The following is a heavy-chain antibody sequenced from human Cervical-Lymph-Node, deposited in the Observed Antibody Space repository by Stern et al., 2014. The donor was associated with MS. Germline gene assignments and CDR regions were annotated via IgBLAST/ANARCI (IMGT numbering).Heavy chain of an antibody. CDR3: AENMDV. CDR2: ISPKNGDT. V-gene: IGHV1-2*02. CDR1: GYTFTDYY. J-gene: IGHJ6*02. Sequence: VQLVQSGAEVKKPGASVTVSCKPSGYTFTDYYIHWLRQAPGQGPEWMGRISPKNGDTNYAPRFQGRVTMTRDTSISIVYLEVTRLRFDDTAVYYCAENMDVWGQGTTVPAS.